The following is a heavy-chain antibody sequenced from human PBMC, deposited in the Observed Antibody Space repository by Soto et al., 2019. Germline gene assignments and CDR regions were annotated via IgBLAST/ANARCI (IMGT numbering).Heavy chain of an antibody. V-gene: IGHV4-59*08. J-gene: IGHJ3*01. Sequence: SETLSLTCTVSGGSISGYYWSWIRQSPEKGLEYIGYISYSGSTNYNPSLKSRVTTSLDTSKNQFSLKLSSVTAADTAIYYCASLNFDILTGYYAFDLWGQGAMVT. CDR2: ISYSGST. CDR3: ASLNFDILTGYYAFDL. D-gene: IGHD3-9*01. CDR1: GGSISGYY.